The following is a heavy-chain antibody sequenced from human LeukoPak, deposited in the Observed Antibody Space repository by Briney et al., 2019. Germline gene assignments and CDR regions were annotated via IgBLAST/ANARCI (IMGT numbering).Heavy chain of an antibody. V-gene: IGHV4-39*07. CDR3: ARGPREWFGELLLSYFDY. J-gene: IGHJ4*02. Sequence: SETLSLTCTVSGGSISSSSYYWGWIRQPPGKGLEWIGSIYYSGSTYYNPSLKSRVTISVDTSKNQFSLKLSSVTAADTAVYYCARGPREWFGELLLSYFDYWGQGTLVTVSS. CDR2: IYYSGST. D-gene: IGHD3-10*01. CDR1: GGSISSSSYY.